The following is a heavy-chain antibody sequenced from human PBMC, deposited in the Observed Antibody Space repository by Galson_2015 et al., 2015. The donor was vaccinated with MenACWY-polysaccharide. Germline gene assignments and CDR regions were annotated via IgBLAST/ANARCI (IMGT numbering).Heavy chain of an antibody. D-gene: IGHD6-19*01. CDR2: SYNSGST. V-gene: IGHV4-59*12. CDR1: GGSISTYY. Sequence: ETLSLTCTVSGGSISTYYWSWIRQPPGKGLEWIGCSYNSGSTNYNPSLKSRVTVSVDTSKNQFSLRLSSVTAADTAVYYCAATRQWLAFDYWGQGFLVTVSS. J-gene: IGHJ4*02. CDR3: AATRQWLAFDY.